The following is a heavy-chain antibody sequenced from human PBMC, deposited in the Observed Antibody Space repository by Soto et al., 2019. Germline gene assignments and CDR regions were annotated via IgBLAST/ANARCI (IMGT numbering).Heavy chain of an antibody. J-gene: IGHJ4*02. Sequence: GGSLRLSCAASGLIFSNYRLHWVRQAPGKGLVWVSCISTDGSITNYADSVKGRFTVSRDNAKNTLYLQMNSLRAEDTALYYCARDTDGLHYWGQGTMVTVSS. V-gene: IGHV3-74*01. CDR3: ARDTDGLHY. CDR1: GLIFSNYR. CDR2: ISTDGSIT.